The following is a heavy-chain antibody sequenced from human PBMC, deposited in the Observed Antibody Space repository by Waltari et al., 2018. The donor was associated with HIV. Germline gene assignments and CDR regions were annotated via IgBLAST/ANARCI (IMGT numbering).Heavy chain of an antibody. CDR1: GFSFSGSA. J-gene: IGHJ5*02. Sequence: EVQLVESGGGLVQPGGSLKLSCAASGFSFSGSAMHWVRQASGKGLRGVGRIRGKPKSYATAYAESLKGRFTISRDNSKNTAYLQMNSLKTEDTAVYYCTKSVGDSARGWFDPWGQGTLVTVSS. CDR3: TKSVGDSARGWFDP. V-gene: IGHV3-73*01. CDR2: IRGKPKSYAT. D-gene: IGHD4-17*01.